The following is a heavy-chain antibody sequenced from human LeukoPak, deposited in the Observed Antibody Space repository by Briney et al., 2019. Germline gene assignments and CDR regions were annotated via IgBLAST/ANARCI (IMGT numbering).Heavy chain of an antibody. V-gene: IGHV4-4*07. CDR3: ARGGSSSAYYYYYMDV. CDR1: GGSISSYY. Sequence: SETLSLTCTVSGGSISSYYWSWIRQPAGKGLECIGRIYTSGSINYNPSLKSRVTMSVDTSKNQFSLKLSSVTAADTAVYYCARGGSSSAYYYYYMDVWGKGSPVTVSS. CDR2: IYTSGSI. J-gene: IGHJ6*03. D-gene: IGHD6-6*01.